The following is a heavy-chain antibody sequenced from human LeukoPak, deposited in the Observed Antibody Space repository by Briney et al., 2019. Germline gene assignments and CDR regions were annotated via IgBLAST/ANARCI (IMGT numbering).Heavy chain of an antibody. J-gene: IGHJ4*02. CDR3: ARPSRRYCSSTSCYADPPDY. V-gene: IGHV4-34*01. CDR2: IYYSGST. CDR1: GGSFSGYY. Sequence: SETLSLTCAVYGGSFSGYYWSWIRQPPGKGLEWIGSIYYSGSTYYNPSLKSRVTISVDTSKNQFSLKLSSVTAADTAVYYCARPSRRYCSSTSCYADPPDYWGQGTLVTVSS. D-gene: IGHD2-2*01.